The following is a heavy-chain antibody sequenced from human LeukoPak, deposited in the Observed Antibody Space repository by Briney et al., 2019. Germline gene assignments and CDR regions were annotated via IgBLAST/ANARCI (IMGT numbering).Heavy chain of an antibody. Sequence: SQTLSLTCTVSGGSISSGGYYWSWIRHHPGKGLEWIGYIYYSGSTYYNPSLKSRVTISVDTSKNQFSLKLSSVTAADTAVYYCATLVATTPYYYYGLDVWGKGTTVTVSS. J-gene: IGHJ6*04. D-gene: IGHD5-12*01. CDR3: ATLVATTPYYYYGLDV. CDR1: GGSISSGGYY. CDR2: IYYSGST. V-gene: IGHV4-31*03.